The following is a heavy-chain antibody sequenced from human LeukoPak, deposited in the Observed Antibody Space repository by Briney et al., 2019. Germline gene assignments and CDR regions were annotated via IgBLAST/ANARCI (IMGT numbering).Heavy chain of an antibody. CDR3: ARDLRYYGSGLDAFDI. Sequence: GASVKVSCKASGYTFTSYGISWVRQAPGQGLEWMGWISAYNGNTNYAQKLQGRVTMTTDTSTSTAYMELRSLRSDDTAVYYCARDLRYYGSGLDAFDIWGQGTMVTVSS. CDR1: GYTFTSYG. V-gene: IGHV1-18*01. CDR2: ISAYNGNT. J-gene: IGHJ3*02. D-gene: IGHD3-10*01.